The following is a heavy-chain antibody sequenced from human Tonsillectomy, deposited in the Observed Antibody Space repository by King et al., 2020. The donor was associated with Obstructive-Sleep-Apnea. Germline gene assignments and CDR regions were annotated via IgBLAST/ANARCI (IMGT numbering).Heavy chain of an antibody. Sequence: VQLQQWGAGLLKPSETLSLTCAVYGGSFSGYYWSWIRQPPGKGLEWIGEINHSGSTNYNPSLKSRVTISVDTSKNQFSLKLSSVTAADTAVYYCARGDGSSWLYSSGWWFDYWGQGTLVTVSS. J-gene: IGHJ4*02. D-gene: IGHD6-19*01. V-gene: IGHV4-34*01. CDR1: GGSFSGYY. CDR3: ARGDGSSWLYSSGWWFDY. CDR2: INHSGST.